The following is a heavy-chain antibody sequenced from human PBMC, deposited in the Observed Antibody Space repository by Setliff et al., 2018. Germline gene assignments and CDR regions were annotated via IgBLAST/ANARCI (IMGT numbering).Heavy chain of an antibody. CDR3: ARDGDILTTYYIYYYYMDV. D-gene: IGHD3-9*01. Sequence: ASVKVSCKASGGTFSSYGISWVRQAPGQGLEWMGGTIPIFGTTNYAQRFQGRVTIITDESTSTAYMEVSRLRSDDTAVYFCARDGDILTTYYIYYYYMDVWGKGTTVTVSS. CDR1: GGTFSSYG. J-gene: IGHJ6*03. V-gene: IGHV1-69*05. CDR2: TIPIFGTT.